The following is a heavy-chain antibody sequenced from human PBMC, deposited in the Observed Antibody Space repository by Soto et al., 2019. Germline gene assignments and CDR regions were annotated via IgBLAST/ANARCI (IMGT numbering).Heavy chain of an antibody. D-gene: IGHD6-13*01. CDR3: ARDPRYSSSWYDWFDP. CDR1: GGTFSSYA. J-gene: IGHJ5*02. Sequence: QVQLVQSGAEVKKPGSSVKVSCKASGGTFSSYAISWVRQAPGQGLEWMGGIIPIFGTANYEKKFQGRVPITADESTSTAYMELSSLRSEDTAVYYCARDPRYSSSWYDWFDPWGQGTLVTVSS. V-gene: IGHV1-69*01. CDR2: IIPIFGTA.